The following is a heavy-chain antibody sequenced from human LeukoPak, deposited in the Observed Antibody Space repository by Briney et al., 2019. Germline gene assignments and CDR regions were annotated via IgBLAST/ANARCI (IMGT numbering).Heavy chain of an antibody. J-gene: IGHJ4*02. CDR3: ARSAYYYDSSGYYLVDY. CDR1: GGSFSGYY. V-gene: IGHV4-34*01. Sequence: SETLSLTCAVYGGSFSGYYWSWIRQPPGKGLEWIGEINHSGSTNYNPSLKSRVTISVDTSKNRFSLKLISVTAADTAVYYCARSAYYYDSSGYYLVDYWGQGTLVTVSS. CDR2: INHSGST. D-gene: IGHD3-22*01.